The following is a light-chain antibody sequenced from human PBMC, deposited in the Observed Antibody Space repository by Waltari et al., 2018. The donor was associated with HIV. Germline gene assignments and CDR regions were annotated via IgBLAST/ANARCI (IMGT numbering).Light chain of an antibody. CDR1: SNDIGPYNY. CDR2: EVN. CDR3: SSYAGSGNLLL. J-gene: IGLJ6*01. V-gene: IGLV2-8*01. Sequence: QSALTQPPAASGSPGQSVTISCTGTSNDIGPYNYVSWYQQHPDKAPRLLIDEVNKRPSGVPCRFSGSKSGNTASLTVSGLQAEDEADYYCSSYAGSGNLLLFGGGTKVTVL.